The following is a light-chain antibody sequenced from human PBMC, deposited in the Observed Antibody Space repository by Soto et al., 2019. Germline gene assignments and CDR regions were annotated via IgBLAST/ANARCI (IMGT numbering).Light chain of an antibody. CDR2: EAS. CDR1: QSMNRW. J-gene: IGKJ4*01. Sequence: DIPMTQSPSTLSASVGDRVTITCRASQSMNRWWAWYQQKAGKAPKLLIYEASNLKSGVPSRFSGSGSATEFTLTISSLQPDDFGTYYCEEYSSLSGLTFGGGPKVDLK. V-gene: IGKV1-5*03. CDR3: EEYSSLSGLT.